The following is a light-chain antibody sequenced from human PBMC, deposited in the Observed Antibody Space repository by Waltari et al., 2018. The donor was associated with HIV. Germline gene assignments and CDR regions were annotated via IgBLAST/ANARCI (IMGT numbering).Light chain of an antibody. CDR2: WSS. J-gene: IGKJ1*01. CDR1: QSVLYSGNTKNY. Sequence: DIVMTQSPESLTVSRGERATITCKSSQSVLYSGNTKNYLAWYQQKPGQPPKLLISWSSTRESVVPDRLSGSGSGTDFTLTLSSLQAEDVAVYYCQQYYSNPWTFGQGTKVEIK. CDR3: QQYYSNPWT. V-gene: IGKV4-1*01.